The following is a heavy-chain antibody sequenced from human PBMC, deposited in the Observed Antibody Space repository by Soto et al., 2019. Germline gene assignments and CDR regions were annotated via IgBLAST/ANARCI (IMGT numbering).Heavy chain of an antibody. D-gene: IGHD1-26*01. CDR3: AKDLVLLRS. Sequence: GGSLGLSCAASGFTFSSFAMTWVREAPGRGLEWISGISGSGGTTYDADSVKGRFIISRDNSKNTLYLQMNSLRAEDTAIYYCAKDLVLLRSWGQGTLVTVSS. CDR1: GFTFSSFA. CDR2: ISGSGGTT. V-gene: IGHV3-23*01. J-gene: IGHJ5*02.